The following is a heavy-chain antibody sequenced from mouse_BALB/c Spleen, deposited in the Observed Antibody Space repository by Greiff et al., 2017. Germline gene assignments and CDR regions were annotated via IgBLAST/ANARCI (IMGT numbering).Heavy chain of an antibody. CDR1: GFSLTSYG. CDR2: IWSGGST. D-gene: IGHD2-3*01. Sequence: VKLVESGPGLVQPSQSLSITCTVSGFSLTSYGVHWVRQSPGKGLEWLGVIWSGGSTDYNAAFISRLSISKDNSKSQVFFKMNSLQANDTAIYYCARELDGYYNYAMDYWGQGTSVTVSS. V-gene: IGHV2-2*02. CDR3: ARELDGYYNYAMDY. J-gene: IGHJ4*01.